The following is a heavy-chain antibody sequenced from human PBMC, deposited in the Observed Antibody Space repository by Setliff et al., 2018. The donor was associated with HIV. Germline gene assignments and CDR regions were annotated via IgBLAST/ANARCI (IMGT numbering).Heavy chain of an antibody. V-gene: IGHV4-39*07. D-gene: IGHD6-6*01. Sequence: SETLSLTCTVSGGSISTSNYYWGWVRQPPGKGLEWVGNVDYTGSTYYNPSLKSRVTISVDTSKNQFSLRLNSVTAADTAVYYCATSGYSSSSGGDWFDPWGQGTVVTVSS. J-gene: IGHJ5*02. CDR3: ATSGYSSSSGGDWFDP. CDR1: GGSISTSNYY. CDR2: VDYTGST.